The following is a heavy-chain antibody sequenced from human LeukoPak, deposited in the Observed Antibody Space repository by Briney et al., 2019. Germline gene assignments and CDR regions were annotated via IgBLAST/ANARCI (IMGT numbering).Heavy chain of an antibody. CDR3: AKGRYHTSSPDAFDI. Sequence: GGSLRLSCAASGFTFDNYVMTWVRQSAGKGLEWVSGISDSGSITYYADSVKGRFSLSRDNSKNTLYLQMNSLRAEDTAVYYCAKGRYHTSSPDAFDIWGQGTMVTVSS. D-gene: IGHD6-6*01. V-gene: IGHV3-23*01. CDR1: GFTFDNYV. CDR2: ISDSGSIT. J-gene: IGHJ3*02.